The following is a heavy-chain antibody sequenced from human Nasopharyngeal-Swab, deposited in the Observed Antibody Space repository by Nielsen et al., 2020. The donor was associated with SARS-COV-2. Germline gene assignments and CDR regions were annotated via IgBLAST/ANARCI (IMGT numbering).Heavy chain of an antibody. D-gene: IGHD3-9*01. CDR3: ARGNVLRYFDRAGYGMDV. J-gene: IGHJ6*02. CDR2: INAGNGNT. V-gene: IGHV1-3*01. Sequence: ASVKVSCKASGYTFTSYAMHWVRQAPGQRLEWMGWINAGNGNTKYSQKFQGRVTITRDTSASTAYMELSSLRSEDTAVYYCARGNVLRYFDRAGYGMDVWGQGTTVTVSS. CDR1: GYTFTSYA.